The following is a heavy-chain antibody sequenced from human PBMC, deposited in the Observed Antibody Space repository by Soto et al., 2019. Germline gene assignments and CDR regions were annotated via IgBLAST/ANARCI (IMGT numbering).Heavy chain of an antibody. D-gene: IGHD2-21*02. CDR1: GYSFTIYW. CDR3: ARTYCGGDCYGYYYYGMDV. CDR2: IYPGDSDT. V-gene: IGHV5-51*01. Sequence: PGESLKISCKGSGYSFTIYWIGWVRQMPGKGLEWMGTIYPGDSDTRYSPSFQGQVAISADKSISTAYLQWSSLKASDTAMYYCARTYCGGDCYGYYYYGMDVWGQGTTVTVSS. J-gene: IGHJ6*02.